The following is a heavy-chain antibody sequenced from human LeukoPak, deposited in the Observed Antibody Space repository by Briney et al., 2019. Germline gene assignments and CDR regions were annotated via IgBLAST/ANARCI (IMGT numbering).Heavy chain of an antibody. J-gene: IGHJ6*02. Sequence: PGGSLRLSCAASGFTFSSFPMSWIRQPPGKGLEWIGYIYYSGSTNYNPSLKSRVTISVDTSKNQFSLKLSSVTAADTAVYYCARGGGIAAAGTGYYYYGMDVWGQGTTVTVSS. CDR3: ARGGGIAAAGTGYYYYGMDV. CDR2: IYYSGST. V-gene: IGHV4-59*01. CDR1: GFTFSSFP. D-gene: IGHD6-13*01.